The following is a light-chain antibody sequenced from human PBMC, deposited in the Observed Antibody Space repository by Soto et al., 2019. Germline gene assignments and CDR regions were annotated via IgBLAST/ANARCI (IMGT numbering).Light chain of an antibody. Sequence: DIQMIQSPSTLSASVGDRVTITCRASQWIHDWLAWYQQKPGKAPKLLIYGAVNLQRGVPSRFSGNGSGTEFTLAISSMQPDDFATYYCQHDNYNFGGGTKVDFK. CDR3: QHDNYN. V-gene: IGKV1-5*03. CDR2: GAV. J-gene: IGKJ4*01. CDR1: QWIHDW.